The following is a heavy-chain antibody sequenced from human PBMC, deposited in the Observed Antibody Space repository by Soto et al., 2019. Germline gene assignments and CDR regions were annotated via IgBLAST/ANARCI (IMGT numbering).Heavy chain of an antibody. CDR2: IYYTGTT. D-gene: IGHD3-22*01. Sequence: QVQLQVPGPRLVKPSETLSLTCTVASGSISSYYWSWVRQSPGKGLEWIGHIYYTGTTNYNPSLEGRVTISIDTSENQFSLTLSSVTAADTAVYYCARTPFYYYDLQTYLYYFDFWDQGTLVTVSS. V-gene: IGHV4-59*01. CDR3: ARTPFYYYDLQTYLYYFDF. J-gene: IGHJ4*02. CDR1: SGSISSYY.